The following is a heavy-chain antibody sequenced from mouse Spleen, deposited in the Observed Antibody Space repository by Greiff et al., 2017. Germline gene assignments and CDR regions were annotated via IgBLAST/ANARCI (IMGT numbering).Heavy chain of an antibody. CDR3: ASHGNYLWDFYAMDY. Sequence: QVQLKESGAELVKPGASVKISCKASGYAFSSYWMNWVKQRPGKGLEWIGQIYPGDGDTNYNGKFKGKATLTADKSSSTAYMQLSSLTSEDSAVYFCASHGNYLWDFYAMDYWGQGTSVTVSS. J-gene: IGHJ4*01. V-gene: IGHV1-80*01. CDR1: GYAFSSYW. CDR2: IYPGDGDT. D-gene: IGHD2-1*01.